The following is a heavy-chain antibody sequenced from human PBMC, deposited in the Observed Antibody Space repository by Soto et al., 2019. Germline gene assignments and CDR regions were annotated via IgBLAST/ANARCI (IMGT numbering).Heavy chain of an antibody. Sequence: HVQLVESGGGVVHPGTSLRLSCEVSGLTFNTSGMHWVRQVPGRGLEWVAVISYDGAMKYYGDNLKGRFTVSRDNSKNTLFLYINSLRAEDTAVYYCATKARVTNKLYYGMDVWGHGTTVTVSS. CDR3: ATKARVTNKLYYGMDV. J-gene: IGHJ6*02. CDR1: GLTFNTSG. D-gene: IGHD3-10*01. CDR2: ISYDGAMK. V-gene: IGHV3-30*03.